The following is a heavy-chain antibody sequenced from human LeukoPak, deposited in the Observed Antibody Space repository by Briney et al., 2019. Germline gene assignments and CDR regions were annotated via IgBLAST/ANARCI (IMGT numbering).Heavy chain of an antibody. CDR3: ATKVGARRGGWFDP. D-gene: IGHD1-26*01. CDR2: IRQDGSQK. Sequence: GGSLRLSCAVSGFTFSSYWMSWVHQAPGKGLEWVATIRQDGSQKYYVDSVKGRFTISRDNAKNSLYLQMNSLRAEDTAVYYCATKVGARRGGWFDPWGQGTLVTVSS. CDR1: GFTFSSYW. J-gene: IGHJ5*02. V-gene: IGHV3-7*03.